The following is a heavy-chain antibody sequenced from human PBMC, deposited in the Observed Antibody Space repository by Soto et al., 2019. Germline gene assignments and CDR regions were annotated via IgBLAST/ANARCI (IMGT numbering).Heavy chain of an antibody. CDR3: AIDNSVDYGDYGVPVYFDY. J-gene: IGHJ4*02. CDR2: IIPILGIA. CDR1: GGTFSSYT. D-gene: IGHD4-17*01. V-gene: IGHV1-69*04. Sequence: SVKVSCKASGGTFSSYTISWVRQAPGQGLEWMGRIIPILGIANYAQKHQGRVTITTDKSTSTAYIELRSLRSDDTAVYYCAIDNSVDYGDYGVPVYFDYWGQGTLVTVSS.